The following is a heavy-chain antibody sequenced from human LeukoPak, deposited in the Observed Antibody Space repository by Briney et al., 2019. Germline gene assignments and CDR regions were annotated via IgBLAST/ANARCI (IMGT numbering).Heavy chain of an antibody. J-gene: IGHJ4*02. Sequence: QTGRSLRLSCAASGFTFDDYAMHWVRQAPGKGLEWVSGISWNSGSIGYADSVKGRFTISRDNAKNSLYLQMNSLRAEDTALYYCAKDAIFPRYSSGSYHYFDYWGQGTLVTVSA. D-gene: IGHD3-22*01. V-gene: IGHV3-9*01. CDR3: AKDAIFPRYSSGSYHYFDY. CDR1: GFTFDDYA. CDR2: ISWNSGSI.